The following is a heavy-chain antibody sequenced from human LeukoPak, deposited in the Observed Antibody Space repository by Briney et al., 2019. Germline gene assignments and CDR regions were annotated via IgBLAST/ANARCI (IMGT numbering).Heavy chain of an antibody. V-gene: IGHV1-18*01. D-gene: IGHD6-19*01. CDR1: GGTFSSYA. CDR3: ARPGIAVAGTRGLNWFDP. CDR2: ISAYNGNT. Sequence: ASVKVSCKASGGTFSSYAISWVRQAPGQGLEWMGWISAYNGNTNHAQKLQGRVTMTTDTSTSTAYMELRSLRSDDTAVYYCARPGIAVAGTRGLNWFDPWGQGTLVTVSS. J-gene: IGHJ5*02.